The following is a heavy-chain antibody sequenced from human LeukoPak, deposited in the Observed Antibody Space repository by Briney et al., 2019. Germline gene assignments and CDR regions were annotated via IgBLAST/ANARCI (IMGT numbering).Heavy chain of an antibody. CDR1: GYSIGSGGYS. Sequence: SETLSLTCAVSGYSIGSGGYSWAWIRHLPGKGLGWIGYVHYTGSPSYNPSLKSRTTISVDTSKNQFSLKLTSVTAADTAVYYCARTYYYDSSGYYPIDYWGQGTLVTVSS. V-gene: IGHV4-30-4*07. CDR3: ARTYYYDSSGYYPIDY. CDR2: VHYTGSP. J-gene: IGHJ4*02. D-gene: IGHD3-22*01.